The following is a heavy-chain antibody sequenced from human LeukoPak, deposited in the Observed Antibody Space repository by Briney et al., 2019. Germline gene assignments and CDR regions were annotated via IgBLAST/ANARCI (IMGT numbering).Heavy chain of an antibody. V-gene: IGHV1-8*01. CDR2: MNPNSGNT. Sequence: ASVKVSCKASGYTFTSYDINWVRQATGQGLGWMGWMNPNSGNTGYAQKFQGRVTMTRNTSISTAYMELSSLRSEDTAVYYCAILVATQLDAFDIWGQGTMVTVSS. CDR1: GYTFTSYD. J-gene: IGHJ3*02. CDR3: AILVATQLDAFDI. D-gene: IGHD5-12*01.